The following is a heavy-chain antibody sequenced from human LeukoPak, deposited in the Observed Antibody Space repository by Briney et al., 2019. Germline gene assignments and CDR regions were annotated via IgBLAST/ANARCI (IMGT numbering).Heavy chain of an antibody. CDR1: GFTFSSYG. CDR3: ARANSGSYYSSGMDV. J-gene: IGHJ6*02. D-gene: IGHD1-26*01. CDR2: IWYDGSNK. Sequence: GGSLRLSCAASGFTFSSYGMRWVRQAPGKGLEWVAVIWYDGSNKYYADSVKGRFTISRDNSKNTLYLQMNSLRAEDTAVYYCARANSGSYYSSGMDVWGQGTTVTVSS. V-gene: IGHV3-33*01.